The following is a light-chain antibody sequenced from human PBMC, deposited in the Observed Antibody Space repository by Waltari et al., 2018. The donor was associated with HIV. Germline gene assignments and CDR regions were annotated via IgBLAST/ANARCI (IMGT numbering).Light chain of an antibody. J-gene: IGLJ1*01. CDR3: SATATRDIFV. CDR1: NADIGNYAY. V-gene: IGLV2-14*03. Sequence: QSAPIQPASVSGSPGQSITVPCTGTNADIGNYAYVSWYQHHPGEVPKLIIFDVDKRPLGISTRFSGSKSGNTASLIISGLQAEDEADYYCSATATRDIFVFGTGTKVTVL. CDR2: DVD.